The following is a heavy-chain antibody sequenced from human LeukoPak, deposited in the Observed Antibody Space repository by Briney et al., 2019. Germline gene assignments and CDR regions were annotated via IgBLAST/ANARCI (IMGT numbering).Heavy chain of an antibody. Sequence: PSETLSLTCTVSGGSISSGGYSWSWIRQHPGKGLEWIGYIYYSGSTYYNPSLKSRVTMSVDTSKNQFSLKLSSVTAVDTAVYYCARSPQLRLGELSPLFFDYWGQGTLVTVSS. CDR1: GGSISSGGYS. CDR2: IYYSGST. CDR3: ARSPQLRLGELSPLFFDY. J-gene: IGHJ4*02. V-gene: IGHV4-31*03. D-gene: IGHD3-16*02.